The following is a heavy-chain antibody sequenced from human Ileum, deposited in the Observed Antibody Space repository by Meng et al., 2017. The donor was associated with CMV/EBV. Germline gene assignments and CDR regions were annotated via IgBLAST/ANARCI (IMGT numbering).Heavy chain of an antibody. CDR1: GGSFSGYS. Sequence: SETLSLTCAVYGGSFSGYSWSWIRQPPGKGLEWIGEINHSGSTNYNPSLKSRVTISVDTSKNQFSLKLSSVTAADTAVYYCARAVGFLEWLNDYWGQGTLVTVSS. CDR3: ARAVGFLEWLNDY. CDR2: INHSGST. D-gene: IGHD3-3*01. V-gene: IGHV4-34*01. J-gene: IGHJ4*02.